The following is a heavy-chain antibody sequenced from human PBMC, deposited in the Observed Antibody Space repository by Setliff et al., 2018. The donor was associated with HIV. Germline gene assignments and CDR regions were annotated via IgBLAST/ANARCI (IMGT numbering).Heavy chain of an antibody. CDR1: GGSISSHY. D-gene: IGHD3-3*01. V-gene: IGHV4-59*08. Sequence: PSETLSLTCSVSGGSISSHYWSWIRQPPGKRLEWIGYIYYSGSTNYNPSLRSRVTISGDTSKKQFSLKLSSVTAADTAVYYCARAPHKAQFLEWLRTYFDYWGQGTLVTVSS. CDR2: IYYSGST. J-gene: IGHJ4*02. CDR3: ARAPHKAQFLEWLRTYFDY.